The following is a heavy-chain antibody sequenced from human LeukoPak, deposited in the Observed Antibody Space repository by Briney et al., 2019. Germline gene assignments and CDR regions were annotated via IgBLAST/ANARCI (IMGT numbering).Heavy chain of an antibody. V-gene: IGHV1-69*05. Sequence: SVKVSCKASGGTFSSYAISWVRQAPGQGLEWMGGIIPSGGSTSYAQKFQGRVTMTRDMSTSTDYMELSSLRSEDTAVYYCARDNSVEDTAWWFDPWGQGTLVTVSS. D-gene: IGHD4-23*01. J-gene: IGHJ5*02. CDR1: GGTFSSYA. CDR3: ARDNSVEDTAWWFDP. CDR2: IIPSGGST.